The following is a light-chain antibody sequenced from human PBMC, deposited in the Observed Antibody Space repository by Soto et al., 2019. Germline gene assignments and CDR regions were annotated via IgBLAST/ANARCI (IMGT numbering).Light chain of an antibody. J-gene: IGLJ1*01. CDR1: SSDVGGYNY. CDR2: EVS. V-gene: IGLV2-14*01. CDR3: SSYTSGGYV. Sequence: QSALTQPASVSGSPGQSITISCTGTSSDVGGYNYVSWFQQHPGKAPKLMIYEVSNRPSGVSNRFSGSKSGNTASLTISGLQAEDEADYYCSSYTSGGYVFGTGTKLIVL.